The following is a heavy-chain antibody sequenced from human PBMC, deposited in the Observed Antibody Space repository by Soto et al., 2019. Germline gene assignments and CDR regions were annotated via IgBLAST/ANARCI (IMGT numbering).Heavy chain of an antibody. CDR3: VKDSGVDTNTWSPMYCYYVMDV. Sequence: QMQLVESGGGVVQPGRSLRLSCAASGFTFSNFDMYWVRQAPGKGLEWVAIISFDGRSNYYADSVKDRFTISRDDSKNTLFLQMNSLSPEDTAVYYCVKDSGVDTNTWSPMYCYYVMDVWGQGTTVTVSS. D-gene: IGHD3-3*01. CDR1: GFTFSNFD. V-gene: IGHV3-30*18. CDR2: ISFDGRSN. J-gene: IGHJ6*02.